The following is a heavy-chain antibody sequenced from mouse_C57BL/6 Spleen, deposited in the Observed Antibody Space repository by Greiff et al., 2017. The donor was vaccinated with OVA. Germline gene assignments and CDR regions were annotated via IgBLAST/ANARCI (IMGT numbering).Heavy chain of an antibody. Sequence: EVKVEESGGGLVKPGGSLKLSCAASGFTFSSYAMSWVRQTPEKRLEWVATISDGGSYTYYPDNVKGRFTISRDNAKNNLYLQMSHLKSEDTAMYYCAREREGIYYDYPWFAYWGQGTLVTVSA. D-gene: IGHD2-4*01. CDR2: ISDGGSYT. CDR1: GFTFSSYA. V-gene: IGHV5-4*01. J-gene: IGHJ3*01. CDR3: AREREGIYYDYPWFAY.